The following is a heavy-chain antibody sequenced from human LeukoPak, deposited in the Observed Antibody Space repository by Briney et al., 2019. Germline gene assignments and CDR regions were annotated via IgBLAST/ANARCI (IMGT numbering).Heavy chain of an antibody. J-gene: IGHJ4*02. CDR2: IIPIFGTA. CDR3: AVGLSSGYCIIDY. V-gene: IGHV1-69*01. Sequence: SVKVSCKASGGTFSSYAISGVRQAPGQGLEWMGGIIPIFGTANYAQKFQGRVTITADESTSTAYMELSSLRSEDTAVYYCAVGLSSGYCIIDYWGQGTLVTVSS. D-gene: IGHD3-22*01. CDR1: GGTFSSYA.